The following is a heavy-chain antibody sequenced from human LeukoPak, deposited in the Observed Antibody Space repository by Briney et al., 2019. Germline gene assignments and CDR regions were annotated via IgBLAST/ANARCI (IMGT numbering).Heavy chain of an antibody. J-gene: IGHJ4*02. D-gene: IGHD3-22*01. CDR3: ARDKNYYDSSGRRKVTDY. V-gene: IGHV3-48*03. CDR2: ISSSGNTI. CDR1: GFTFSSYE. Sequence: GGSLRLSCAASGFTFSSYEMNWVRQAPGKGLEWVSYISSSGNTIYYADSVRGRFTISRDNAKNSLYLQMNSLRAEDTAIYYCARDKNYYDSSGRRKVTDYWGQGTLVTVSS.